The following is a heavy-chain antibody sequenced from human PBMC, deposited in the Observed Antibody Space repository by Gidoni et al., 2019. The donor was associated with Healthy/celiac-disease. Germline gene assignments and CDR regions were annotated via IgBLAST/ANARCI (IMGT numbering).Heavy chain of an antibody. J-gene: IGHJ3*02. CDR3: ARGPTDTAMVTPAFDI. D-gene: IGHD5-18*01. V-gene: IGHV3-21*01. CDR2: ISSSSSYI. Sequence: GKGLEWVSSISSSSSYIYYADSVKGRFTISRDNAKNSRYVQMNSLRAEDTAVYYCARGPTDTAMVTPAFDIWGQGTMVTVSS.